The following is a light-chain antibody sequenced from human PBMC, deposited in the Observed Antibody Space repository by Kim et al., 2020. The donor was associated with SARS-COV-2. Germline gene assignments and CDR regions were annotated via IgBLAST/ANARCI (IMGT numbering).Light chain of an antibody. Sequence: GKPVTISCTRSGGSIASNYVKWYQQRPGSAPTTVIYEDNQRPSGVPDRFSGSIDSSSNSASLTISGLKTEDEADYYCQSYDSSNWVFGGGTQLTVL. CDR1: GGSIASNY. CDR2: EDN. J-gene: IGLJ3*02. V-gene: IGLV6-57*03. CDR3: QSYDSSNWV.